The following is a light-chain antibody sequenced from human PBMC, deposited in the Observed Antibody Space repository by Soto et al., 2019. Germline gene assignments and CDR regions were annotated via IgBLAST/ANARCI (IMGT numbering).Light chain of an antibody. CDR3: LQYKNGVLT. V-gene: IGKV3-15*01. CDR1: QSVSSN. J-gene: IGKJ4*01. CDR2: DVS. Sequence: EIVLTQSPATLSVSPGERVTLSFRASQSVSSNLAWYQQKGGQAPRLLLYDVSTRATDIPARFSGSGSGTDFTLTISNLQSEDFAVYYCLQYKNGVLTFGGGTKVDIK.